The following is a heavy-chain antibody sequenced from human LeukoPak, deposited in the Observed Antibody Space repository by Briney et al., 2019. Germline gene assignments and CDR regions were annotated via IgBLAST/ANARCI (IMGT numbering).Heavy chain of an antibody. D-gene: IGHD3-16*01. Sequence: VGSLRLSCAASGFTSRSNGMSWVRQAPGERLEWVSAISGRGDGTNYADSVKGRVIISRDNSKITLYLQMNSLRAEDTAVYSCARADSQGGPNCFDPWGQGTLVTVSS. CDR2: ISGRGDGT. V-gene: IGHV3-23*01. J-gene: IGHJ5*02. CDR3: ARADSQGGPNCFDP. CDR1: GFTSRSNG.